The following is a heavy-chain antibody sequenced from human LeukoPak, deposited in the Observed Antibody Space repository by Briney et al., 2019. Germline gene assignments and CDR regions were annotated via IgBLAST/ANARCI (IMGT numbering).Heavy chain of an antibody. CDR1: GGTFSSYA. D-gene: IGHD6-19*01. J-gene: IGHJ5*02. CDR2: IIPIFGTT. CDR3: ARVLRIAVAGTGHWFDP. Sequence: SVKVSCKASGGTFSSYAISWVRQAPGQGLEWMGGIIPIFGTTNYAQKFQGRVTITADESTSTAYMELSSLRSEDTAVYYCARVLRIAVAGTGHWFDPWGQGTLVTVSS. V-gene: IGHV1-69*13.